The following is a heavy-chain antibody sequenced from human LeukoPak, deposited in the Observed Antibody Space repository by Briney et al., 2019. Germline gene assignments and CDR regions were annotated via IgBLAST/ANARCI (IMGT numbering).Heavy chain of an antibody. CDR3: ANSIAAAGTRYYYYYYGMDV. D-gene: IGHD6-13*01. V-gene: IGHV3-23*01. Sequence: GGSLRLSCAASGFSFSSYAMSWVRQAPGKGLEWVSAISGSGGSTYYADSVKGRFTISRDNSKNTLYLQMNSLRAEDTAVYYCANSIAAAGTRYYYYYYGMDVWGQGTTVTVSS. J-gene: IGHJ6*02. CDR1: GFSFSSYA. CDR2: ISGSGGST.